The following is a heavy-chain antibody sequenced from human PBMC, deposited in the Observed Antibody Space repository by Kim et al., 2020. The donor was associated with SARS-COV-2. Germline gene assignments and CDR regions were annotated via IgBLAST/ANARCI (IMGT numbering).Heavy chain of an antibody. D-gene: IGHD6-19*01. Sequence: GGSLRPSCAASGFTFSSYEMNWVRQAPGKGLEWVSYISSSGSTIYYADSVKGRFTISRDNAKNSLYLQMNSLRAEDTAVYYCARELIAVAGTRWFDPWGQGTLVTVSS. V-gene: IGHV3-48*03. CDR3: ARELIAVAGTRWFDP. J-gene: IGHJ5*02. CDR1: GFTFSSYE. CDR2: ISSSGSTI.